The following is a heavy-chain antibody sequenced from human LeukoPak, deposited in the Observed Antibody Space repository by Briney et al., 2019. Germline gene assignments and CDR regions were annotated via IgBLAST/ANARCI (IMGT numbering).Heavy chain of an antibody. V-gene: IGHV3-21*01. CDR2: ISSSSSYI. J-gene: IGHJ4*02. Sequence: GGSLRLSCAASGFTFSSYSMNWVRQAPGKGLEWVSSISSSSSYIYYADSVKGRFTISRDKAKNSLYLQMNSLRDEDTAVYYCARTMVRGAEDDYWGQGTLVTVSS. CDR1: GFTFSSYS. D-gene: IGHD3-10*01. CDR3: ARTMVRGAEDDY.